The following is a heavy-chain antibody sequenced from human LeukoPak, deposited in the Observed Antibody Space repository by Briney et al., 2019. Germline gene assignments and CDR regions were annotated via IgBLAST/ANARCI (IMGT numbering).Heavy chain of an antibody. CDR1: GYTLTELS. V-gene: IGHV1-24*01. J-gene: IGHJ4*02. D-gene: IGHD2-2*01. CDR3: ATNVVPAANRRRGYYFDY. Sequence: ASVKVSCKVSGYTLTELSMHWVRQAPGKGLEWMGGFDPEDGETIYAQKFQGRVTMTEDTSTDTAYMELSSLRSEDTAVYYCATNVVPAANRRRGYYFDYWGQGTLVTVSS. CDR2: FDPEDGET.